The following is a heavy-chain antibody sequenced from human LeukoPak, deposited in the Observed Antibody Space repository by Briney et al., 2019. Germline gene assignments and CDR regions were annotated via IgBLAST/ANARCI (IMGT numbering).Heavy chain of an antibody. Sequence: GGSLRLSCAASGLTVSSNYMSWVRQAPGKGLEWVSVIYSGGSTYYADSVKGRFTISRDNAKNSLYLQMNSLRAEDTAVYYCARDLGLYCSSTSCYEGRYFDYWGQGTLVTVSS. CDR2: IYSGGST. CDR3: ARDLGLYCSSTSCYEGRYFDY. CDR1: GLTVSSNY. V-gene: IGHV3-66*01. D-gene: IGHD2-2*01. J-gene: IGHJ4*02.